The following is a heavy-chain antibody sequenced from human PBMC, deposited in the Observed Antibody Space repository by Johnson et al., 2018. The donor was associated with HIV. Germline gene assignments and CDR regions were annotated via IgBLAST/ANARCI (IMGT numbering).Heavy chain of an antibody. CDR1: GFTVSSNY. J-gene: IGHJ3*02. V-gene: IGHV3-66*01. D-gene: IGHD6-6*01. CDR2: IYSGGST. Sequence: VQLVESGGGLVQSGGSLRLSCAASGFTVSSNYMSWVRQAPGKGLEWVSVIYSGGSTYYADSVKGRFTISRDNAKNSLYLQMNSLRAEDTAVYYCARSYRSSSHDAFDIWGQGTMVTVSS. CDR3: ARSYRSSSHDAFDI.